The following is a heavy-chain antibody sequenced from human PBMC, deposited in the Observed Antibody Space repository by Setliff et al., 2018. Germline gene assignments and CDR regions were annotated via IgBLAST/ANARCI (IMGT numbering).Heavy chain of an antibody. CDR1: GYTFTSYG. J-gene: IGHJ3*02. Sequence: ASVKVSCKASGYTFTSYGISWVRQAPGQGREWMGWISAYNVNTNHAQKLQGRVTMTTDTATGTAYMELRSLGSDDTAVYYCSRDPPTYYYDSSGYGDAFDIWGQGTMVTVSS. CDR3: SRDPPTYYYDSSGYGDAFDI. D-gene: IGHD3-22*01. CDR2: ISAYNVNT. V-gene: IGHV1-18*01.